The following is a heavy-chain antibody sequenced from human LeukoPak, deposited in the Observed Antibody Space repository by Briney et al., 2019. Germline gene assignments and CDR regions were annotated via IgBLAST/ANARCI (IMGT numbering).Heavy chain of an antibody. CDR1: GGSISSSSYY. CDR2: IFYSGST. V-gene: IGHV4-39*07. Sequence: SETLSLTCTVSGGSISSSSYYWGWIRQPPGKGLEWIGSIFYSGSTNYNPSLKSRVTISVDTSKNQFSLKLSSVTAADTAVYYCARDPGYYFDYWGQGTLVTVSS. J-gene: IGHJ4*02. CDR3: ARDPGYYFDY.